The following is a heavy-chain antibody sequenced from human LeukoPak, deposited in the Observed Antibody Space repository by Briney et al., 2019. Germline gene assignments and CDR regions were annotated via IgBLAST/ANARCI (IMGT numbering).Heavy chain of an antibody. Sequence: GGSLRLSCAASGSSFSSYAMSWVRQAPEKGLEWVSTINHSGSDTYFADSVKGRFTVSRDNSKNTLYLQMKSLRAEDTAVYYCAKDLGGRTAFDYWGQGTLVTVSS. D-gene: IGHD2-15*01. CDR3: AKDLGGRTAFDY. CDR1: GSSFSSYA. CDR2: INHSGSDT. V-gene: IGHV3-23*05. J-gene: IGHJ4*02.